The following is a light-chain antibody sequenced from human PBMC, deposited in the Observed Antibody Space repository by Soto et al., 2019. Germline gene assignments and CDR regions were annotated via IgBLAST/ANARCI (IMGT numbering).Light chain of an antibody. CDR2: AAL. V-gene: IGKV1-39*01. Sequence: DIQMTQSPSSLSASVGDRVTITCRASQSVNIYVNWYQQEPWKAPKLLIYAALNLRRGVPSRFSGSGSGTDFALTISSLQPQDFATYYCQQSFGNVVTFGQGTRLEIK. J-gene: IGKJ2*01. CDR3: QQSFGNVVT. CDR1: QSVNIY.